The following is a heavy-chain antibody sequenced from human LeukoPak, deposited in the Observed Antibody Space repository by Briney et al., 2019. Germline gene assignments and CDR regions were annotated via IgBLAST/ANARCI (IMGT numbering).Heavy chain of an antibody. Sequence: PSETLSLTCAVYGGSFSGCYWSWIRQPPGKGLEWIGEINHSGSTNYNPSLKSRVTISVDTSKNQFSLKLSSATAADTAVYYCARTLVGATDRLFDYWGQGTLVTVSS. J-gene: IGHJ4*02. CDR1: GGSFSGCY. V-gene: IGHV4-34*01. D-gene: IGHD1-26*01. CDR2: INHSGST. CDR3: ARTLVGATDRLFDY.